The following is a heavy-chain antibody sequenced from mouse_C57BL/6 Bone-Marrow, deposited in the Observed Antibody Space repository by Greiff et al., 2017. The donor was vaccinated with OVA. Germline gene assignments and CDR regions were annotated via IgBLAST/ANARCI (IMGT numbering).Heavy chain of an antibody. CDR2: ISSGSSTI. Sequence: EVKLMESGGGLVQPGGSLKLSCAASGFTFSDYGMHWVRQAPEKGLEWVAYISSGSSTIYYADTVKGRVTISRDNAKNTLFLQMTSLRSEDTAMYYCARMVTTYFDVWGTGTTVTVSA. V-gene: IGHV5-17*01. D-gene: IGHD2-3*01. CDR3: ARMVTTYFDV. J-gene: IGHJ1*03. CDR1: GFTFSDYG.